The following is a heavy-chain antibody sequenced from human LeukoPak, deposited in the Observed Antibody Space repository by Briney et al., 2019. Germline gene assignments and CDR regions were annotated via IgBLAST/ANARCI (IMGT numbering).Heavy chain of an antibody. V-gene: IGHV1-3*01. CDR2: INAGNGNT. CDR3: ARLYYYGMDA. CDR1: GYTFTSYA. J-gene: IGHJ6*02. Sequence: GASVKVSCKASGYTFTSYAMHWVRQAPGQRLEWMGWINAGNGNTKYSQKFQGRVTITTDTSTSTAYMELRSLRSDDTAVYYCARLYYYGMDAWGQGTTVTVSS.